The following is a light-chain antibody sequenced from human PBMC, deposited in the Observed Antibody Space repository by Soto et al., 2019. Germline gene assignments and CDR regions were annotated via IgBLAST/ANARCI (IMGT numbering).Light chain of an antibody. V-gene: IGKV3-20*01. Sequence: EIMLTHSLGTLSFTVEERPPLXWPASQSVSSSYLAWYQQKPGQSPSLLIYRISSRATGIPDRFSGSGSGTDFTLTISRLEPEDFAVYYCQQYGSSPVTFGQGTRLEIK. CDR3: QQYGSSPVT. CDR1: QSVSSSY. CDR2: RIS. J-gene: IGKJ5*01.